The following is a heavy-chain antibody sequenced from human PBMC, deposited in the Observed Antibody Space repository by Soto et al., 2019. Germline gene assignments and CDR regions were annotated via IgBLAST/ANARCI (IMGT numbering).Heavy chain of an antibody. Sequence: SDTLSLTCPFGGDSICRSAYSWTCICQHLGAGLEWFGYISNSGRTYYNPSLKSRLTISLDTSENQFSLELTSVTAADTAMYYCARSRRGAYSSGWYSPSGYYNYGIDVWGQGTKVT. CDR1: GDSICRSAYS. CDR2: ISNSGRT. CDR3: ARSRRGAYSSGWYSPSGYYNYGIDV. J-gene: IGHJ6*02. V-gene: IGHV4-31*03. D-gene: IGHD6-19*01.